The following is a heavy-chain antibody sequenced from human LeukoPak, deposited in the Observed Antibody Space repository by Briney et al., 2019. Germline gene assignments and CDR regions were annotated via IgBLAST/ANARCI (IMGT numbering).Heavy chain of an antibody. V-gene: IGHV3-20*04. Sequence: GGSLRLSCAASGFTFSAFVIHWVRQAPGKGLEWVSGINWNGGSTGYADSVKGRFTISRDNAKNSLYLQMNSLRAEDTALYYCARDALVVVDYYYYYYMDVWGKGTTVAVSS. CDR3: ARDALVVVDYYYYYYMDV. CDR1: GFTFSAFV. D-gene: IGHD2-15*01. J-gene: IGHJ6*03. CDR2: INWNGGST.